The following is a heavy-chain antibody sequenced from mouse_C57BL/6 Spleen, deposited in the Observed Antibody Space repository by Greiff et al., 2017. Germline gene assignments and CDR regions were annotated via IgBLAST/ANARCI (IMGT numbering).Heavy chain of an antibody. CDR3: ARSLYDYDFAWFAY. CDR2: IYPRDGST. D-gene: IGHD2-4*01. Sequence: VQVVESDAELVKPGASVKISCKVSGYTFTDHTIHWMKQRPEQGLEWIGYIYPRDGSTKYNEKFKGKATLTADKASSTAYMQLNSLTSEDSAVYFCARSLYDYDFAWFAYWGQGTLVTVSA. CDR1: GYTFTDHT. J-gene: IGHJ3*01. V-gene: IGHV1-78*01.